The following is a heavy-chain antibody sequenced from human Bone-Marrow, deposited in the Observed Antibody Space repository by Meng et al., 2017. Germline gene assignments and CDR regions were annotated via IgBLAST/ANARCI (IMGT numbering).Heavy chain of an antibody. V-gene: IGHV4-61*01. D-gene: IGHD3-10*01. CDR2: IYYSGST. CDR3: AREVSPYYYGSGSENWFDP. J-gene: IGHJ5*02. Sequence: LQESGPGLVRPSETLSLTCTVSGGSVSSGSYYWSWIRQPPGKGLEWIGYIYYSGSTNYNPSLKSRVTISVDTSKNQFSLKLSSVTAADTAVYYCAREVSPYYYGSGSENWFDPWGQGTLVTVSS. CDR1: GGSVSSGSYY.